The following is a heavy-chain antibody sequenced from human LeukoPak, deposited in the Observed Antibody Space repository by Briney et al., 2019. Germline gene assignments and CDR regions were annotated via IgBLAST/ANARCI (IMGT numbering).Heavy chain of an antibody. CDR3: ARGPLNYDYVWGSYRPYYFDY. Sequence: SDTLSLTCTVSVGSISRYYWSWIRQPPGKGLEGIRYYYYSWSTNYNPSLKSRVTISVDTSKNQFSLKLSSVTAADTAVYYCARGPLNYDYVWGSYRPYYFDYWGQGTLVTVSS. V-gene: IGHV4-59*07. CDR2: YYYSWST. J-gene: IGHJ4*02. CDR1: VGSISRYY. D-gene: IGHD3-16*02.